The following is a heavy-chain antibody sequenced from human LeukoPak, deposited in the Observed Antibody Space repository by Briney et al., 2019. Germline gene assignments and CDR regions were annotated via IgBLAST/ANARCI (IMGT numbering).Heavy chain of an antibody. D-gene: IGHD2-2*01. CDR3: ARLGEDIVVVPAAMLNWFDP. J-gene: IGHJ5*02. V-gene: IGHV1-18*04. CDR2: ISAYNGNT. CDR1: GYTLTSYG. Sequence: ASVKVSCKTSGYTLTSYGISWVRQAPGQGLEWMGWISAYNGNTDYAQKLQGRVTMTTDTSTSTAYMELRSLRSDDTAVYYCARLGEDIVVVPAAMLNWFDPWGQGTLVTVSS.